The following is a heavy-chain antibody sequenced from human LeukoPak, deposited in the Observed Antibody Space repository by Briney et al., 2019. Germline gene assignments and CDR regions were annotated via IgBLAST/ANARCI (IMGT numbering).Heavy chain of an antibody. CDR2: ISSSGSTI. V-gene: IGHV3-11*01. J-gene: IGHJ6*03. CDR3: ARGRGYCSGGSCYAMDYYYYMDV. Sequence: GGSLRLSCAASGFTFSDYYMSWIRQAPGKGLEWVSYISSSGSTIYYADSVKGRFTISRDNAKNSLYLQMNSLRAEDTAVYYCARGRGYCSGGSCYAMDYYYYMDVWGKGTTVTISS. CDR1: GFTFSDYY. D-gene: IGHD2-15*01.